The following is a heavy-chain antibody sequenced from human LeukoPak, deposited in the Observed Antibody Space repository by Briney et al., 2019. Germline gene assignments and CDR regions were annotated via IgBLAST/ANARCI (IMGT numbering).Heavy chain of an antibody. V-gene: IGHV3-48*03. D-gene: IGHD6-19*01. Sequence: PGGSLGLSCAASGFTFSSYEMNWVRQAPGKGLEWVSYISSSGSTIYYADSVKGRFTISRDNAKNSLYLQMNSLRAEDTAVYYCARGKPVQQWLVPYYYYGMDVWGKGTTVTVSS. CDR2: ISSSGSTI. CDR3: ARGKPVQQWLVPYYYYGMDV. J-gene: IGHJ6*04. CDR1: GFTFSSYE.